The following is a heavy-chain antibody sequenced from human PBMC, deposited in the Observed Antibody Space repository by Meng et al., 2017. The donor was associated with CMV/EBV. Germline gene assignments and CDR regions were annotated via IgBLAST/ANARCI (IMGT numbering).Heavy chain of an antibody. Sequence: QLQLQESGPGLVKPSETLSFTCTVSGGSISSSSYYWGWIRQPPGKGLEWIGSIYYSGSTYYNPSLKSRVTISVDTSKNQFSLKLSSVTAADTAVYYCARYSGSYYSYWGQGTLVTVSS. CDR1: GGSISSSSYY. CDR3: ARYSGSYYSY. J-gene: IGHJ4*02. V-gene: IGHV4-39*01. CDR2: IYYSGST. D-gene: IGHD1-26*01.